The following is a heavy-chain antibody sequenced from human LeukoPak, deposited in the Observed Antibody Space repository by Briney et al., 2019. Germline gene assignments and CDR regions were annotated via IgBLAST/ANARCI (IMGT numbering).Heavy chain of an antibody. V-gene: IGHV4-39*01. CDR2: IYYSGST. J-gene: IGHJ3*02. CDR3: ARGTMVRGVIGAFDI. D-gene: IGHD3-10*01. Sequence: SETLSLTCTVSGGSISSSSYYWGWIRQPPGKGLEWIGSIYYSGSTYYNPSLKSRFTISVDTSKNQFSLKLSSVTAADTAVYYCARGTMVRGVIGAFDIWGQGTMVTVSS. CDR1: GGSISSSSYY.